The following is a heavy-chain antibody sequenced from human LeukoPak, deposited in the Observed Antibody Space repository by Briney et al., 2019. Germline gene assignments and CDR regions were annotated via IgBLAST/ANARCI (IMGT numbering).Heavy chain of an antibody. D-gene: IGHD5-18*01. CDR2: ISWNSGSV. CDR3: AKGGYSYGLDDAFDI. Sequence: GGSLRLSCAASGFTFDDYAMHWVRQAPGKGLEWVSGISWNSGSVGYADSVKGRFTISRDNAKNSLYLQMNSLRAEDMALYYCAKGGYSYGLDDAFDIWGQGTMVTVSS. CDR1: GFTFDDYA. J-gene: IGHJ3*02. V-gene: IGHV3-9*03.